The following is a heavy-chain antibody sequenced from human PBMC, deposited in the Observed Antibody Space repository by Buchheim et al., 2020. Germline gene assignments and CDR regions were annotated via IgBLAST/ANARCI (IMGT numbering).Heavy chain of an antibody. CDR1: GYTFTSYD. CDR2: MNPNSGNT. V-gene: IGHV1-8*01. J-gene: IGHJ4*02. CDR3: ASSPFVRPHKKGRNAMLPQPDY. D-gene: IGHD2-8*01. Sequence: QVQLVQSGAEVKKPGASVKVSCKASGYTFTSYDINWVRQATGQGLEWMGWMNPNSGNTGYAQKFQGRVTMTRNTSISTAYMELSSLRSEDTAVYYCASSPFVRPHKKGRNAMLPQPDYWGQGTL.